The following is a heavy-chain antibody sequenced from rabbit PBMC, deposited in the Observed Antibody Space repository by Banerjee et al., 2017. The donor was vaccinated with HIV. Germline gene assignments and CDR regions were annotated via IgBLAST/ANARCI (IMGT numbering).Heavy chain of an antibody. J-gene: IGHJ6*01. V-gene: IGHV1S40*01. CDR3: ARGGYGGDSGATGL. Sequence: QSLEESGGDLVKPGASLTLTCTASGFSFSNRYHMCWVRQAPGKGLEWIGCIYSDSSGSTYYASGAKGRFTISKTSSTTVTLQMTSLTAADTATYFCARGGYGGDSGATGLWGPGTLVTVS. D-gene: IGHD3-1*01. CDR1: GFSFSNRYH. CDR2: IYSDSSGST.